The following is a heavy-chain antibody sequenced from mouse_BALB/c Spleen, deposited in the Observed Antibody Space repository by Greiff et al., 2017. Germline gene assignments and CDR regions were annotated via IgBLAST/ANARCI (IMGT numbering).Heavy chain of an antibody. J-gene: IGHJ3*01. Sequence: EVMLVESGGGLVKPGGSLKLSCAASGFTFSSYAMSWVRQTPEKRLEWVASISSGGSTYYPDSVKGRFTISRANARNILYLQMSSLRSEDTAMYYCAREDYEVSFAYWGQGTLVTVSA. CDR1: GFTFSSYA. D-gene: IGHD1-1*01. CDR3: AREDYEVSFAY. CDR2: ISSGGST. V-gene: IGHV5-6-5*01.